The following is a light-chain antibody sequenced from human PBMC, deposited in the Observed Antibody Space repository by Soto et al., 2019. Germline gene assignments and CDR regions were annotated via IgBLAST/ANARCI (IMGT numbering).Light chain of an antibody. V-gene: IGLV1-44*01. Sequence: QSVLTQPPSASGTPGQRVTISCSGSSSNIGSYTVNWYQQLPGTAPKLLIYSHDQRPSGVPDRFSASKSGTSASLAISGLQSEDEADYYCATWDDSLNVPVFGGGTKVTVL. CDR3: ATWDDSLNVPV. J-gene: IGLJ2*01. CDR1: SSNIGSYT. CDR2: SHD.